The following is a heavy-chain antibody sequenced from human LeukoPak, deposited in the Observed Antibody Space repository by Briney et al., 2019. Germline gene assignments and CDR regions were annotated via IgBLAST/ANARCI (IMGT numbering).Heavy chain of an antibody. V-gene: IGHV3-30-3*01. Sequence: GGSLRLSCAASGFTFNKYNIHWVRQAPGNGLERVAVISYDGTNEYYVDSVKGRFTTSRDSSKNTLYLQMNSLRPDDTAVYYCAREYTTGWYDYWGQGTLVTVSS. D-gene: IGHD6-19*01. CDR3: AREYTTGWYDY. CDR2: ISYDGTNE. CDR1: GFTFNKYN. J-gene: IGHJ4*02.